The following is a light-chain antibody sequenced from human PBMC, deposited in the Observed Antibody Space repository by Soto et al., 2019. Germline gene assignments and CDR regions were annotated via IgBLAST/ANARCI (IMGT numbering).Light chain of an antibody. Sequence: EIELTQSPATLSLSPGERATLSCRASQSVSSNLAWYQQKPGQAPRLLIYGASTRATGIPARFSGSGSGTEFTLTISSLQSEDFAVYYCQHYGASHPWTFGQGTKVDIK. J-gene: IGKJ1*01. V-gene: IGKV3-15*01. CDR2: GAS. CDR1: QSVSSN. CDR3: QHYGASHPWT.